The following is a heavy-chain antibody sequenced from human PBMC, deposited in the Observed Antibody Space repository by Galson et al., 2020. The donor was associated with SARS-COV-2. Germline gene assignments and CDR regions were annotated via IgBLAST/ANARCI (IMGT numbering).Heavy chain of an antibody. J-gene: IGHJ4*02. CDR1: GFMFSSYW. Sequence: AGGSLRLSCAASGFMFSSYWMHWVRQAPGKGLVWVSRITTDGSSTAYADSVKGRFTVSRDNAKNTLYLQMSSLRADDTAVYYCARPQGNDNVWGGYADNWGQGTLVTVSS. CDR3: ARPQGNDNVWGGYADN. D-gene: IGHD3-16*01. V-gene: IGHV3-74*01. CDR2: ITTDGSST.